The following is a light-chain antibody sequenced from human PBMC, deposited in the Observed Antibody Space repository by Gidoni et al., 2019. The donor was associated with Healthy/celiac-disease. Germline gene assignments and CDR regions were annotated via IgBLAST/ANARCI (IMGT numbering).Light chain of an antibody. J-gene: IGLJ2*01. V-gene: IGLV1-44*01. CDR1: SSNIGSNT. CDR3: AAWDDSLNGVV. CDR2: SNN. Sequence: QSVLTQPPPASGTPGQGVTISCSGSSSNIGSNTVNWYQQLPGTAPKLLIYSNNQRPSGVPDRFSGSKSGTSASLAISGLQSEDEADYYCAAWDDSLNGVVFGGGTKLTVL.